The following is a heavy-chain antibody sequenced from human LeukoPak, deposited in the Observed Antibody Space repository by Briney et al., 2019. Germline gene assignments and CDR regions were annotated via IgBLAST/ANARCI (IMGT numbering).Heavy chain of an antibody. CDR1: GFTFTTYA. J-gene: IGHJ5*02. V-gene: IGHV3-23*01. CDR3: AKMASSGSNSVPVT. CDR2: ISGGGGST. D-gene: IGHD4/OR15-4a*01. Sequence: GGSLRLSCAASGFTFTTYAMNWVRQAPGKGLEWVSAISGGGGSTYYADSVKGRFTISRDYSKNTLYLLMNSLRAEDTAVYYCAKMASSGSNSVPVTWGQGALVTVSS.